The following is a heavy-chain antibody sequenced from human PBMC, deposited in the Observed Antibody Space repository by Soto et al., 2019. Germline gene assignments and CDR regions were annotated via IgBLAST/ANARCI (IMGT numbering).Heavy chain of an antibody. CDR2: ISYDGSNK. CDR1: GFTFSSYG. J-gene: IGHJ4*02. D-gene: IGHD2-15*01. Sequence: QVPLVESGGGVVQPGRSLRLSCAASGFTFSSYGMHWVRQAPGKGLEWVAVISYDGSNKYYADSVKGRFTISRDNSKNTLYLQMNSLRAEDTAVYYCAKDLNIVVVVAATVDYWGQGTLVTVSS. CDR3: AKDLNIVVVVAATVDY. V-gene: IGHV3-30*18.